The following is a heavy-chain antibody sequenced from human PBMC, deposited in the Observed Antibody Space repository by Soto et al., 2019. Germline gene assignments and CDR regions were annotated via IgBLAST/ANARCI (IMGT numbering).Heavy chain of an antibody. CDR2: INSDGSST. CDR3: AREVTMIVVVITPLRYGMDV. CDR1: GFTFSSYW. D-gene: IGHD3-22*01. J-gene: IGHJ6*02. Sequence: PGGSLRLSCAASGFTFSSYWMHWVRQAPGKGLVWVSRINSDGSSTSYADSVKGRFTISRDNAKNTLYLQMNSLRAEDTAVYYCAREVTMIVVVITPLRYGMDVWGQGTKVTVSS. V-gene: IGHV3-74*01.